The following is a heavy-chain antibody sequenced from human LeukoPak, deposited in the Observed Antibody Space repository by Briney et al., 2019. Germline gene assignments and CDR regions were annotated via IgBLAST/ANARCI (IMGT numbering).Heavy chain of an antibody. CDR3: AEDYKSRRYYDSSGFAGGAFDI. J-gene: IGHJ3*02. Sequence: PGGSLRLSCAASGFTFSSYAMSWVRQAPGKGLEWVSAISGSGGSTYYADSVKGRFTISRDNSKNTLYLQMNSLRAEDTAVYYCAEDYKSRRYYDSSGFAGGAFDIWGQGTMVTVSS. D-gene: IGHD3-22*01. V-gene: IGHV3-23*01. CDR2: ISGSGGST. CDR1: GFTFSSYA.